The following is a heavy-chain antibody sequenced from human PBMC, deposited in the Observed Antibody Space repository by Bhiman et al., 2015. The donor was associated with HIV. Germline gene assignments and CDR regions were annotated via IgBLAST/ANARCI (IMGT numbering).Heavy chain of an antibody. CDR1: GFTVSNAW. J-gene: IGHJ4*02. CDR2: IKSYTDGGTT. CDR3: ITESLRYGVLGQH. Sequence: EAQVVESGGALVQPGGSLTLSCAASGFTVSNAWMSWVRQAPGKGLEWVGRIKSYTDGGTTEYAAPVKGRFMISGDDSKNTLYLQMNSLKIEDTGVYYCITESLRYGVLGQHWGLGTLVTVSS. D-gene: IGHD4-17*01. V-gene: IGHV3-15*02.